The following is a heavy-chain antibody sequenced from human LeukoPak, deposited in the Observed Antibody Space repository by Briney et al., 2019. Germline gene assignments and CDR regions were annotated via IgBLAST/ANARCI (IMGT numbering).Heavy chain of an antibody. V-gene: IGHV3-23*01. CDR3: AKQGGKYSGSLDY. CDR1: GFTFSNYG. D-gene: IGHD1-26*01. CDR2: ISGSADAT. Sequence: GGSLRLSCAASGFTFSNYGMSWVRQAPGKGLEGVSSISGSADATYHADSVKGRFTISRDNSKNTLYLQINSLKAEDTAIYYCAKQGGKYSGSLDYWGQGTLVTVSS. J-gene: IGHJ4*02.